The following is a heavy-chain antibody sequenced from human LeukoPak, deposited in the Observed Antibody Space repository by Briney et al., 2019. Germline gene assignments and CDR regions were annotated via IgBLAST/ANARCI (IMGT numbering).Heavy chain of an antibody. V-gene: IGHV3-23*01. D-gene: IGHD3-22*01. Sequence: GGSLRLSCAASGFTFDDYTMHWVRQAPGRGLEWVSAISGSGAYTYYADSVKGRFTISRDNSKNTVYLQMNSLRAEDTALYYCAKGSTYYYDSSAHWYFDIWGRGTLVTVSS. CDR3: AKGSTYYYDSSAHWYFDI. J-gene: IGHJ2*01. CDR2: ISGSGAYT. CDR1: GFTFDDYT.